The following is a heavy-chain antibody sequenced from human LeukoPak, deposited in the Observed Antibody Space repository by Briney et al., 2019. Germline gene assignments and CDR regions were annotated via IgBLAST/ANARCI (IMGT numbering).Heavy chain of an antibody. CDR1: GFTFSNAW. CDR3: ARGLLSVDYDFWSGPKECDAFDI. Sequence: GGSLRLSRAASGFTFSNAWMSWVRQAPGKGLEWVGRIKSKTDGGTTDYAAPVKGRFTISRDDSKNTLYLQMNSLRAEDTAVYYCARGLLSVDYDFWSGPKECDAFDIWGQGTMVTVSS. J-gene: IGHJ3*02. CDR2: IKSKTDGGTT. V-gene: IGHV3-15*01. D-gene: IGHD3-3*01.